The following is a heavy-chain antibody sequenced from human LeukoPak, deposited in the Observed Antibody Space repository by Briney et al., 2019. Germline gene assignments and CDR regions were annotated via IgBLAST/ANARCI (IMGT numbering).Heavy chain of an antibody. V-gene: IGHV3-30*18. D-gene: IGHD6-6*01. CDR2: ISYDGSNK. CDR1: GFTFSSYG. Sequence: GGSLRLSCAASGFTFSSYGMHWVRQGPGKGLEWVAVISYDGSNKYYADSVKGRFTISRDNSKNTLYLQMNSLRAEDTAVYYCAKDSGGTIAARPWGWGAADYWGQGTLVTVSS. CDR3: AKDSGGTIAARPWGWGAADY. J-gene: IGHJ4*02.